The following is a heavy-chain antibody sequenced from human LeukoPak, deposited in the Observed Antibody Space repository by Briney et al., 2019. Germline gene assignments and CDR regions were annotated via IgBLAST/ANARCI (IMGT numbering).Heavy chain of an antibody. J-gene: IGHJ5*02. CDR1: GGSISSYY. V-gene: IGHV4-59*06. D-gene: IGHD4-17*01. CDR2: IYYSGST. Sequence: SETLSLTCTVSGGSISSYYWSWIRQHPGKGLEWIGYIYYSGSTYYNPSLKSRVTISVDTSKNQFSLKLSSVTAADTAVYYCARDPTVTTGWFDPWGQGTLVTVSS. CDR3: ARDPTVTTGWFDP.